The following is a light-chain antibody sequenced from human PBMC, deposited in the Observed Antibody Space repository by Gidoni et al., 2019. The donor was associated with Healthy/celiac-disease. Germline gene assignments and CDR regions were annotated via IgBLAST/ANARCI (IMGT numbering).Light chain of an antibody. CDR1: QSISSW. CDR2: KAS. Sequence: DIQMTQSPSTLSASVGDRVTITCRASQSISSWLAWYQQKPGKAPKLLIYKASSLESGVPSRFSGSGSGTEFTLTISSLQPDDFATYYCQQYNSYSVLTFXGXTKVEIK. J-gene: IGKJ4*01. CDR3: QQYNSYSVLT. V-gene: IGKV1-5*03.